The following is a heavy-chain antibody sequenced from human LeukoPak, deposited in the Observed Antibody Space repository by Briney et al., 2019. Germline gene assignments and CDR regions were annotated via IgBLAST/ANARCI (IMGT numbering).Heavy chain of an antibody. CDR2: IYTSGST. J-gene: IGHJ6*03. CDR3: AGYYYDSSGYLGYYYYYMDV. D-gene: IGHD3-22*01. V-gene: IGHV4-4*09. Sequence: SETLSLTCTVSGGSISSYYGSWIRQPPGKGREWIGYIYTSGSTDYNPSLKSRVPISVDTSKNQFSLKLSSVTAADTAVYYCAGYYYDSSGYLGYYYYYMDVWGKGTTVTVSS. CDR1: GGSISSYY.